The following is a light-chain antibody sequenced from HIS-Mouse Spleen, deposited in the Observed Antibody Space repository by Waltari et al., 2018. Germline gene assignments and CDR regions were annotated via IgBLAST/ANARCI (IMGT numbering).Light chain of an antibody. CDR2: DVS. CDR1: SSNVGGYTF. CDR3: SSYTSSSFNVV. J-gene: IGLJ2*01. Sequence: QSALTQPASVSGSPGRSITISCTGTSSNVGGYTFVSRYPQPPRKPPKLMIYDVSNRPSGVSHPFSGSKSGNTASLTISGLQAVDEADYYCSSYTSSSFNVVFGGGTKLTVL. V-gene: IGLV2-14*03.